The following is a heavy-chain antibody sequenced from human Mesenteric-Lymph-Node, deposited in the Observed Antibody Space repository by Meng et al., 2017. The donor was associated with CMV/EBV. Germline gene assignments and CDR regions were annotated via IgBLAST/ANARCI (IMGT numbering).Heavy chain of an antibody. CDR2: IYYSGST. CDR1: GGSVSSSSYY. J-gene: IGHJ4*02. CDR3: ARFPYYFDY. V-gene: IGHV4-61*01. Sequence: SETLSLTCTVSGGSVSSSSYYWSWIRQPPGKGLEWIGYIYYSGSTDYNPSLKSRVTIPVDTSKNQFSLKLSSVTAADTAVYYCARFPYYFDYWGQGTLVTVSS.